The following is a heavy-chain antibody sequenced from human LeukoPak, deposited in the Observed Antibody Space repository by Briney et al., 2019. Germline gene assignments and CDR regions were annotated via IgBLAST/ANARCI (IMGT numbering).Heavy chain of an antibody. CDR3: ARDVLPGSTRYLDY. CDR1: GDSINTGYNY. V-gene: IGHV4-31*01. Sequence: PSQTLSLTWSVAGDSINTGYNYWNWVRQHPRKGLEWIGYIYRSGSTYYNPSFESPGTISADTSKSPLSLRLSSATAADTALYYCARDVLPGSTRYLDYWGPAILVTVPS. D-gene: IGHD1-14*01. J-gene: IGHJ4*02. CDR2: IYRSGST.